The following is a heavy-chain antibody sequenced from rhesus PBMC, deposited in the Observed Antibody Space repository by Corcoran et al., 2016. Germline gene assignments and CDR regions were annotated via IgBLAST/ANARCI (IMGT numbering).Heavy chain of an antibody. Sequence: QVQLQESGPGLVKPSETLSLTCAVSGGSSSGYNWGWISQPPGEGLEWFGYIRGSTGGTHYNPSLKSRVTISTDTSKNQFSLKLSSVTAADTAVYYCARRLATVTLSYFDYWGQGVLVTVSS. V-gene: IGHV4-165*01. J-gene: IGHJ4*01. D-gene: IGHD5-36*02. CDR2: IRGSTGGT. CDR1: GGSSSGYN. CDR3: ARRLATVTLSYFDY.